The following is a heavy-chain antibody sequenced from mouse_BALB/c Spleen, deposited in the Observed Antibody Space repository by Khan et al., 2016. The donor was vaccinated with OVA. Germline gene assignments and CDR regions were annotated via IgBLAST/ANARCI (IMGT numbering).Heavy chain of an antibody. V-gene: IGHV3-2*02. D-gene: IGHD1-1*01. CDR1: GYSITSDYA. J-gene: IGHJ2*01. Sequence: VQLKESGPGLVKPSQSLSLTCTVTGYSITSDYAWNWIRQFPGNKLEWMGFISYSGNTNYNPSLKSRISITRDTTKNQFFLQLNSVTIEDTATXYCARVYGGDFDYWGQGTTLTVSS. CDR3: ARVYGGDFDY. CDR2: ISYSGNT.